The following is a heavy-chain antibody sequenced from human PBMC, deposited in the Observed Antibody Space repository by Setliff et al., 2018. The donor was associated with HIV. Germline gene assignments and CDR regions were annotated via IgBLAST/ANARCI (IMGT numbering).Heavy chain of an antibody. CDR1: GGSFSGYY. CDR3: ARGVVLMGITTRWFDP. Sequence: ETLSLTCAVYGGSFSGYYWSWIRQPPGKGLEWIGEINHSGNINYTPSLKSRVTISVDTSKNQFSLKLTSVSAADTAVYYCARGVVLMGITTRWFDPWGQGTLVTVSS. CDR2: INHSGNI. V-gene: IGHV4-34*01. J-gene: IGHJ5*02. D-gene: IGHD3-22*01.